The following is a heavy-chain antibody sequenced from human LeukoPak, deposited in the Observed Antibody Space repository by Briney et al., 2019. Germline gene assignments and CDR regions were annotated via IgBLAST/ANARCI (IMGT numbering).Heavy chain of an antibody. V-gene: IGHV3-21*01. CDR2: ISTSSSYI. J-gene: IGHJ4*02. Sequence: GGSLRLSCAASGFTFSSYSMNWVRQAPGKGLEWVSSISTSSSYIYYADSVKGRFTIFRDNARNSLFLQMNTLRAEDTAVYYCARDDGSYSRSPGFDYWGQGTLVTVSS. CDR3: ARDDGSYSRSPGFDY. CDR1: GFTFSSYS. D-gene: IGHD1-26*01.